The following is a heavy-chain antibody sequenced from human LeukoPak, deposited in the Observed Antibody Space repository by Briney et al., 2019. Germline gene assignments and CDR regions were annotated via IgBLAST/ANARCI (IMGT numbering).Heavy chain of an antibody. J-gene: IGHJ6*03. D-gene: IGHD4-11*01. CDR2: IYYSGST. CDR1: GGSISSGDYY. Sequence: PSETLSLTCTVSGGSISSGDYYWSWIRQPPGKGLEWIGYIYYSGSTYYNPSLKSQVTISVDTSKNQFSLKLSPVTAADTAVYYCARGYSNYAVYYMDVWGKGTTVTVSS. V-gene: IGHV4-30-4*01. CDR3: ARGYSNYAVYYMDV.